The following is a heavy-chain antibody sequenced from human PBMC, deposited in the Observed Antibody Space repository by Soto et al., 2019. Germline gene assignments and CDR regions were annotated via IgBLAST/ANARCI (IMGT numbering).Heavy chain of an antibody. CDR2: IIPIFGTA. Sequence: QVQLVQSGAEVRKPGSSVKVSCKASGGTFSSYAISWVRQAPGQGLEWMGGIIPIFGTANYAQKFQGRVTITADESTSTAYMELSSRRSEDTAVYYCARGKYYGSGSYRWFDPWGQGTLVTVSS. CDR1: GGTFSSYA. V-gene: IGHV1-69*12. CDR3: ARGKYYGSGSYRWFDP. D-gene: IGHD3-10*01. J-gene: IGHJ5*02.